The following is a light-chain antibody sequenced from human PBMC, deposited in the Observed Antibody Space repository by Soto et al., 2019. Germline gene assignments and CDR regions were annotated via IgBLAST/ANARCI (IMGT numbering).Light chain of an antibody. Sequence: QSVLTQPASVSAAPGQKVTISCSGSSSNIGNNYVSWYQQLPGTAPRLLIYDNNKRPSGIPDRFSGSKSGTSATLDISGLQTGDEADYYCGTWDNSLSVGAFGGGTKLTVL. CDR1: SSNIGNNY. CDR3: GTWDNSLSVGA. J-gene: IGLJ2*01. CDR2: DNN. V-gene: IGLV1-51*01.